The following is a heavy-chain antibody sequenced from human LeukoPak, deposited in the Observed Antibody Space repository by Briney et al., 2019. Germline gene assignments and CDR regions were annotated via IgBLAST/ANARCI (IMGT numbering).Heavy chain of an antibody. D-gene: IGHD3-10*01. CDR2: INHSGST. J-gene: IGHJ6*02. CDR1: GGSFSGYY. Sequence: HSETLSLTCAVYGGSFSGYYWNWIRQPPGKGLEWIGEINHSGSTNYHPSLKSRVTISVDTSKNQFSLQLSSVTAADTAVYYCARSGSGSHTYYYYGMDVWGQGTTVTVSS. CDR3: ARSGSGSHTYYYYGMDV. V-gene: IGHV4-34*01.